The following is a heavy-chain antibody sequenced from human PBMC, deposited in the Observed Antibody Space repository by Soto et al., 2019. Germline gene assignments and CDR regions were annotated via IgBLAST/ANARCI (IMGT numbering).Heavy chain of an antibody. CDR1: GYTFTSYY. CDR2: INPSGGST. Sequence: ASVKVSCKGSGYTFTSYYMHWVRQAPGQGLEWMGIINPSGGSTSYAQKFQGRVNMTRDTSTSTVYMELSSLRSEDTAVYYCERWAPRGGFDPWGQGTLVTVSS. V-gene: IGHV1-46*01. J-gene: IGHJ5*02. D-gene: IGHD3-10*01. CDR3: ERWAPRGGFDP.